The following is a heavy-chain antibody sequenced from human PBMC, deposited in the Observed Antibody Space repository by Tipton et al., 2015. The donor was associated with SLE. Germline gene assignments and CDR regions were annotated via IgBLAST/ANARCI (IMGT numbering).Heavy chain of an antibody. J-gene: IGHJ4*02. V-gene: IGHV4-34*01. D-gene: IGHD6-6*01. CDR2: INHSGST. CDR1: GETFSGYY. Sequence: LRLFCAVYGETFSGYYWSWIRQPPGKGLEWIGEINHSGSTNYNPSLKSRVIISVDTSKNQFSLKLNSVTAADTAVYYCARSPSSSPPYFDFWGQGTLVPVSS. CDR3: ARSPSSSPPYFDF.